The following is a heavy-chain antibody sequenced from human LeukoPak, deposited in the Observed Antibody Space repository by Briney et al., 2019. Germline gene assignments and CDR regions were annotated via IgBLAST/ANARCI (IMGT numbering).Heavy chain of an antibody. D-gene: IGHD2-21*02. J-gene: IGHJ4*02. CDR3: AKDVGSYCGGDCYSGFDY. CDR1: GFTFSSYW. CDR2: INKDGSST. Sequence: AGGSLRLSCAASGFTFSSYWMHWVRQAPGKGLVWVSRINKDGSSTSYADSVKGRFTISRDNSKNTLYLQMNSLRAEDTAVYCCAKDVGSYCGGDCYSGFDYWGQGTLVTVSS. V-gene: IGHV3-74*01.